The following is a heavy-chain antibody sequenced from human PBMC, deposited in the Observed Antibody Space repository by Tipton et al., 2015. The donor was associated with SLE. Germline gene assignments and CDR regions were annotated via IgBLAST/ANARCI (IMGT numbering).Heavy chain of an antibody. CDR1: GFTFSYYV. J-gene: IGHJ4*02. Sequence: SLRLSCAASGFTFSYYVMHWVRQAPGKGLEWVASIWFDGINKFYADSVKGRFTISRDNSKSTLYLQMNSLRAEDTAVFYCARGKGQQLATRNYFDYWGQGTLVTVSS. CDR3: ARGKGQQLATRNYFDY. CDR2: IWFDGINK. D-gene: IGHD6-13*01. V-gene: IGHV3-33*01.